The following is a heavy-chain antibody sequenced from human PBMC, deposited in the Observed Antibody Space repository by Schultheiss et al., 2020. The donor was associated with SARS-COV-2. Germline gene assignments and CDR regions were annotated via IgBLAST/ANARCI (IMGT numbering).Heavy chain of an antibody. CDR1: GGSISSYY. CDR2: IYYSGST. CDR3: ARDGLDPVGDAFDT. V-gene: IGHV4-59*12. Sequence: SETLSLTCTVSGGSISSYYWSWIRQPPGKGLEWIGYIYYSGSTYYNPSLESRLTISLDTSKNQFSLSLSSVTAADTAVYYCARDGLDPVGDAFDTWGQGTMVTVSS. D-gene: IGHD3/OR15-3a*01. J-gene: IGHJ3*02.